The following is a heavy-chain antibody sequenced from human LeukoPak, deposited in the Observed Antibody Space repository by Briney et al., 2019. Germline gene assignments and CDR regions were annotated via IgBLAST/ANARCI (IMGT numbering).Heavy chain of an antibody. CDR2: INPNSGGT. J-gene: IGHJ4*02. V-gene: IGHV1-2*04. CDR3: ARADYDPSAYYYVGF. CDR1: GYTFTGYY. D-gene: IGHD3-22*01. Sequence: ASVKVSCKASGYTFTGYYMHWVRQAPGQRLEWMGWINPNSGGTNYAQKFQGWVTMTRDASISTAYMELSRLRSDDTAIYYCARADYDPSAYYYVGFWGQGTLVTVSS.